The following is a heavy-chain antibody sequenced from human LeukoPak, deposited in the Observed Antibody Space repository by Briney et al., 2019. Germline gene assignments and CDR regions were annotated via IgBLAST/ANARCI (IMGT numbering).Heavy chain of an antibody. CDR2: ITSSGNTI. Sequence: GGSLRLSCAASGFTFSNYWMNWVRQAPGKGLEWVSYITSSGNTIYYADSVKGRFTISRDNAKNSLYLQMNSLRAEDTAVYYCARLTTMTTTGGPFDYWGQGTLVTVSS. CDR3: ARLTTMTTTGGPFDY. D-gene: IGHD4-17*01. J-gene: IGHJ4*02. V-gene: IGHV3-48*04. CDR1: GFTFSNYW.